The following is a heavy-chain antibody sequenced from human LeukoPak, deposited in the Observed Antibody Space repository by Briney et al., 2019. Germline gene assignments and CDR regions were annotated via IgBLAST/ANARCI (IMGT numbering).Heavy chain of an antibody. CDR3: ARVRRTPDSSGYYPDAFDI. Sequence: GGSLRLSCAASGFTFSSYAMSWVRQAPGKGQEWVSAISGSGGSTYYADSVKGRFTISRDNAKNSLYLQMNSLRAEDTAVHYCARVRRTPDSSGYYPDAFDIWGQGTMVTVSS. D-gene: IGHD3-22*01. CDR1: GFTFSSYA. CDR2: ISGSGGST. V-gene: IGHV3-23*01. J-gene: IGHJ3*02.